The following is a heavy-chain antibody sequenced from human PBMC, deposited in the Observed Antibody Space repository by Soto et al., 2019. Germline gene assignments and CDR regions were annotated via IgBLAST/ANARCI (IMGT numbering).Heavy chain of an antibody. CDR1: GFTFSSYD. Sequence: GGSLRLSCAASGFTFSSYDMHWVRQATGKGLEWVSAIGTAGDTYYPGSVKGRFTISRENAKNSLYLQMNSLRAGDTAVYYCARAHGYCSSTSCLDAFDIWGQGTMVTVSS. J-gene: IGHJ3*02. D-gene: IGHD2-2*01. CDR2: IGTAGDT. V-gene: IGHV3-13*01. CDR3: ARAHGYCSSTSCLDAFDI.